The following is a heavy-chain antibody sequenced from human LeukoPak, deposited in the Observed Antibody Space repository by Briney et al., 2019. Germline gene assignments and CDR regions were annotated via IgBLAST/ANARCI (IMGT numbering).Heavy chain of an antibody. V-gene: IGHV4-4*07. CDR1: GGSISSYY. D-gene: IGHD1-26*01. J-gene: IGHJ6*03. CDR3: ARDGSGSYYENDYYYHYMDV. CDR2: IYTSGST. Sequence: PSETLSLTCTVSGGSISSYYWSWIRQPAGKGLEWIGRIYTSGSTNNNPSLKSRVTMSVDTSKNQFSLKLSSVTAADTAVYYCARDGSGSYYENDYYYHYMDVWGKGTTVTISS.